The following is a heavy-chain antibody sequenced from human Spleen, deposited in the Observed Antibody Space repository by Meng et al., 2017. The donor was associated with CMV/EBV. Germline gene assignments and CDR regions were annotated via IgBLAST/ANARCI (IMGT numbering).Heavy chain of an antibody. D-gene: IGHD3-22*01. CDR3: ANTGYYYDSSGYFSDI. V-gene: IGHV3-30*02. Sequence: GESLKISCAASGFTFSSYGMHWVRQAPGKGLEWVAFIRYDGSNKYYADSVKGRFTISRDNSKNTLYLQMNSLRAEDTAVYYCANTGYYYDSSGYFSDIWGQGTILPV. CDR2: IRYDGSNK. CDR1: GFTFSSYG. J-gene: IGHJ3*02.